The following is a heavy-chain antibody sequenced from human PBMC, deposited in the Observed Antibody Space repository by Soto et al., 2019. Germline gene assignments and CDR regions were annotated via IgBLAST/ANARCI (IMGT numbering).Heavy chain of an antibody. V-gene: IGHV1-18*01. CDR1: AYTFTSYG. D-gene: IGHD3-3*01. Sequence: QVLLVQSGGEVREPGASVKVSCRASAYTFTSYGISWVRRAPGQGLEWMGWINPYNGNRNYAQKFQGRITMTKDTSTSTAYMELRNVRYDDTALYYCARDPDFWSGSLDYWGQGTLLTVSS. CDR2: INPYNGNR. J-gene: IGHJ4*02. CDR3: ARDPDFWSGSLDY.